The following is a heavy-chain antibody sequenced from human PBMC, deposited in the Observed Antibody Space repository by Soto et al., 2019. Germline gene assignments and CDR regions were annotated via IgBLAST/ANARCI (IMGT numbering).Heavy chain of an antibody. CDR3: AKPGYLEQWLVRGYFDY. D-gene: IGHD6-19*01. J-gene: IGHJ4*02. CDR1: GFTFSSYA. V-gene: IGHV3-23*01. CDR2: ISSSGGTT. Sequence: GGSLRLSCAASGFTFSSYAMSWVRQAPGKGLEWVSAISSSGGTTHYADSVKGRFIISRDNSKNTLYLQMNSLRAEDTAVYYCAKPGYLEQWLVRGYFDYWGQGTMVTVSS.